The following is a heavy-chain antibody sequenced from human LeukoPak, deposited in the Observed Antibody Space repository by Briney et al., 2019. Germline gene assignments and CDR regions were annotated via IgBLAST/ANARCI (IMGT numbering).Heavy chain of an antibody. J-gene: IGHJ4*02. V-gene: IGHV3-48*01. CDR2: IGSSSSTI. D-gene: IGHD4-17*01. CDR3: AKESGDYGDQFDY. Sequence: GGSLRLSCAASGFTFSAYEMNWVRQAPGKGLEWVSYIGSSSSTIYYADSVKGRFTISRDNSKNTLYLQMNSLRAEDTAVYYCAKESGDYGDQFDYWGQGTLVTVSS. CDR1: GFTFSAYE.